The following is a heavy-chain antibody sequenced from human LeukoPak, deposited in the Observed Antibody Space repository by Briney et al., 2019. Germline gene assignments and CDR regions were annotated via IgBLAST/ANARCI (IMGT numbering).Heavy chain of an antibody. J-gene: IGHJ4*02. CDR1: GFTFSSYS. CDR3: ARNQGYGSGNYDH. V-gene: IGHV3-48*02. D-gene: IGHD3-10*01. Sequence: HPGESLRLSCAASGFTFSSYSMNWVRQAPGKGLEWVSYISSSSSTMYYADSVKGRFTISRDNAKNSLYLQMNSLRDADTAVYYCARNQGYGSGNYDHWGQGTLVTVSS. CDR2: ISSSSSTM.